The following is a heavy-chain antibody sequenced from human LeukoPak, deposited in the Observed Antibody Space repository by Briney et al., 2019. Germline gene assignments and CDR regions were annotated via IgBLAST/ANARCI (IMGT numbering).Heavy chain of an antibody. CDR1: GYTFTSYD. D-gene: IGHD3-3*01. Sequence: VASVKVSCKASGYTFTSYDINWVRQATGQGLEWMGWMNPNSGNTGYAQKFQGRVTMTRNTSISTAYMELSSLRSEDTAVYYCARGRIGYYDFWYRDYGMDVWGQGTTVTVSS. CDR2: MNPNSGNT. J-gene: IGHJ6*02. V-gene: IGHV1-8*01. CDR3: ARGRIGYYDFWYRDYGMDV.